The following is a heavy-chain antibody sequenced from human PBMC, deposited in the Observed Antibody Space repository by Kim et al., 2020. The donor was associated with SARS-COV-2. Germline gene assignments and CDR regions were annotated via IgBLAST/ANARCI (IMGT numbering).Heavy chain of an antibody. D-gene: IGHD1-26*01. V-gene: IGHV4-39*01. CDR3: ARVLSGSYYGWFDP. Sequence: PSLKSRVTITVDTSKNQFTLKLSSVTAADTAVYFCARVLSGSYYGWFDPWGQGTLVTVSS. J-gene: IGHJ5*02.